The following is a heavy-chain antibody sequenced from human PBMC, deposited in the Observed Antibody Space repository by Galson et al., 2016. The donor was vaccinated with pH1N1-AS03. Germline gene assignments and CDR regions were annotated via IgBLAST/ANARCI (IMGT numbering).Heavy chain of an antibody. CDR2: IYPGDSDT. D-gene: IGHD5-24*01. J-gene: IGHJ4*02. CDR3: ARQVRDGYNNYVDY. Sequence: QSGAEVKKPGESLKISCKTSGYIFTSYWVAWVRHMPGKGLEWMGIIYPGDSDTRYSPFFQGQVTISADRSINTAYLQWSSLMASDTAIYYCARQVRDGYNNYVDYWGQGILVTVSS. CDR1: GYIFTSYW. V-gene: IGHV5-51*01.